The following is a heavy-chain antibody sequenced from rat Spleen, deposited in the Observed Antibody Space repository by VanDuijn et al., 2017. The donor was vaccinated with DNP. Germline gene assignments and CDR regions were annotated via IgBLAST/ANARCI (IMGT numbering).Heavy chain of an antibody. D-gene: IGHD4-3*01. CDR2: MSSGGST. J-gene: IGHJ3*01. CDR3: TREGTALFAY. Sequence: QVQLKESGPGLVQPSQTLSLTCTVSGFSLTTYTVNWVRQPPGKGLEWIAAMSSGGSTDYNSALKSRLSISRDTSKSQVFLKMNSLQTEDTAIYFCTREGTALFAYWGQGTLVTVSS. V-gene: IGHV2-15*01. CDR1: GFSLTTYT.